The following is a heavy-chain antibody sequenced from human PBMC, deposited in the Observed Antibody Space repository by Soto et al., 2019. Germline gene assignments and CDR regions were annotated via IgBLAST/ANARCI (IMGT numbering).Heavy chain of an antibody. CDR1: GYTFTSYD. Sequence: QVQLVQSGAEVKKPGASVKVSCKASGYTFTSYDINWVRQATGQGLEWMGWMNPNSANTGYAKKFQGRLTMTRNTSISTAYMELSSLRSEDTAVYYCARSDGYNIYWFDPWGQGTLVTVSS. V-gene: IGHV1-8*01. CDR3: ARSDGYNIYWFDP. CDR2: MNPNSANT. D-gene: IGHD2-21*01. J-gene: IGHJ5*02.